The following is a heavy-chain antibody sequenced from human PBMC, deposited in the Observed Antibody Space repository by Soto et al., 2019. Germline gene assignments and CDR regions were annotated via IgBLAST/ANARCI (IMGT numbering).Heavy chain of an antibody. Sequence: SATLSLTCTVSGAFVTGFYWSWIRQPPGKGLEWIGYVFHTGSPTYNPSLKSRVTMSVDTSKNQFSLELNSVTAADTAVYYCARVRAGYSSTRYDYWGQGTQVTVSS. J-gene: IGHJ4*02. CDR2: VFHTGSP. V-gene: IGHV4-59*02. CDR3: ARVRAGYSSTRYDY. D-gene: IGHD6-13*01. CDR1: GAFVTGFY.